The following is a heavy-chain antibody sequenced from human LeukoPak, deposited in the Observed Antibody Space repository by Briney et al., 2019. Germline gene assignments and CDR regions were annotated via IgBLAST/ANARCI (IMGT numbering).Heavy chain of an antibody. Sequence: SETLSLTCSVSGGSLSSYYWSWIRQPPGKGLEWIGYIYYSGNTNYNPSLKSRVTISIDTSKNQFSLKLTSVTAADTAVYYCARAPRDYYDSSGYSYYFDYWGQGTLVTVSS. CDR1: GGSLSSYY. CDR2: IYYSGNT. V-gene: IGHV4-59*01. D-gene: IGHD3-22*01. CDR3: ARAPRDYYDSSGYSYYFDY. J-gene: IGHJ4*02.